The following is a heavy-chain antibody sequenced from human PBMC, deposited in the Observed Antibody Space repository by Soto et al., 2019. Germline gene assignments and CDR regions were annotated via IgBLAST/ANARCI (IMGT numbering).Heavy chain of an antibody. J-gene: IGHJ4*02. D-gene: IGHD1-26*01. CDR3: ACSRYSNAWYQKATFDF. CDR2: IYWDDDV. CDR1: GFSLSTSGVG. V-gene: IGHV2-5*02. Sequence: QITLKESGPSLIKPTQTLTLTCTFSGFSLSTSGVGVCWIRHPPGKALEWLALIYWDDDVRYSPTLNSRLTVTKDPSNNQVLLTMTNMDTVDTATYYCACSRYSNAWYQKATFDFWGQGTLVSVSS.